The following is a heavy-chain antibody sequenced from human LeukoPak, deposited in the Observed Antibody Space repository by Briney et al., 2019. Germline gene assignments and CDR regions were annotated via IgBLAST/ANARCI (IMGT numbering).Heavy chain of an antibody. CDR2: IKQDGTDK. CDR1: GFTFSNYW. CDR3: ARGEAFCDY. V-gene: IGHV3-7*05. Sequence: GGSLRLSCVGSGFTFSNYWMTWVRQAPGKGLEWVANIKQDGTDKYYVDSVKGRFIISRDNAKNSLFLQMNSLRAEDTAMYYCARGEAFCDYWGQGALVTVSS. J-gene: IGHJ4*02.